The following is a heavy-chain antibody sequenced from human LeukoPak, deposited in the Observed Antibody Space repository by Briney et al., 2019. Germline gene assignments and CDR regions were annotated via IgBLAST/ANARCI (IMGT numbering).Heavy chain of an antibody. CDR2: ISWNSGSI. D-gene: IGHD3-22*01. CDR1: GFTFDDYA. CDR3: AKGNYYDSSGPLGY. Sequence: GRSLRLSCAASGFTFDDYAMHWVRQAPGKGLEWVSGISWNSGSIGYADSVKGRFTISRDNAKNSLYLQMNSLRAEDTALYYCAKGNYYDSSGPLGYWGQGTLVTVSS. J-gene: IGHJ4*02. V-gene: IGHV3-9*01.